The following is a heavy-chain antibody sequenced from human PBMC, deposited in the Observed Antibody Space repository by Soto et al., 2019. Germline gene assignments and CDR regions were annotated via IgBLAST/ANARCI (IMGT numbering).Heavy chain of an antibody. J-gene: IGHJ4*02. CDR3: AKDEYPLVPAAMGGVTYYFDY. Sequence: GGSLRLSCAASGFTFSSYAMSWVRQAPGKGLELVSAISGSGGSTYYADSVKGRFTISRDNSKNTLYLQMNSLRAEETAVYYCAKDEYPLVPAAMGGVTYYFDYWGQGTLVTVSS. V-gene: IGHV3-23*01. CDR1: GFTFSSYA. CDR2: ISGSGGST. D-gene: IGHD2-2*01.